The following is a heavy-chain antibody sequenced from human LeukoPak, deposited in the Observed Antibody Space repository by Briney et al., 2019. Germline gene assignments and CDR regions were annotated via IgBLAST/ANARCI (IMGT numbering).Heavy chain of an antibody. V-gene: IGHV3-23*01. J-gene: IGHJ4*02. CDR3: AKAPDYYDSSGFDY. D-gene: IGHD3-22*01. Sequence: GGSLRLSCAASAFTFSSYAMSWVRQAPGKGLEWVSAISGSGGRTYYADSVKGRFTISRDNSKNTLYLQMNSLRAEDTAVYYCAKAPDYYDSSGFDYWGQGTLVTVSS. CDR2: ISGSGGRT. CDR1: AFTFSSYA.